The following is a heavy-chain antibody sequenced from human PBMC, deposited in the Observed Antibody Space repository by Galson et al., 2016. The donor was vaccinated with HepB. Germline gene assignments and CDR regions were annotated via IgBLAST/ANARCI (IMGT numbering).Heavy chain of an antibody. D-gene: IGHD6-25*01. CDR3: ATSTGYRSGWGAFDI. Sequence: SVKVSCKASGDTFTGYYIHWVRQAPGQGLEWMGWINPNSGGTNYAQKFQGWVTMTRDTSISTAYMELTSLTSDATAIYYCATSTGYRSGWGAFDIWGQGTMVTVSS. J-gene: IGHJ3*02. CDR1: GDTFTGYY. CDR2: INPNSGGT. V-gene: IGHV1-2*04.